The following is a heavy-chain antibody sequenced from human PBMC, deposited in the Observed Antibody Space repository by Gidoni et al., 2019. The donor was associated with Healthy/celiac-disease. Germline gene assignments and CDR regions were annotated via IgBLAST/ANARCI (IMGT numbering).Heavy chain of an antibody. CDR2: NSGSI. D-gene: IGHD4-17*01. CDR3: AKDPRYGDYAP. V-gene: IGHV3-9*01. J-gene: IGHJ5*02. Sequence: NSGSIGYADSVKGRFTISRDNAKNSLYLQMNSLRAEDTALYYCAKDPRYGDYAPWGQGTLVTVSS.